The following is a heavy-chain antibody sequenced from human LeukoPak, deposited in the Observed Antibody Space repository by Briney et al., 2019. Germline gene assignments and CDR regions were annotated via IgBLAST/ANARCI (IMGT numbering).Heavy chain of an antibody. CDR3: ARDRHHYDSSGPFDP. CDR1: GFTVSSNY. V-gene: IGHV3-66*01. CDR2: IYSGGST. D-gene: IGHD3-22*01. J-gene: IGHJ5*02. Sequence: GGSLRLSCAASGFTVSSNYMSWVRQAPGKGLEWVSVIYSGGSTYYADSVKGRFTISRDNSKNTLYLQMNSLRAEDTAVYYCARDRHHYDSSGPFDPWGQGTLVTVSS.